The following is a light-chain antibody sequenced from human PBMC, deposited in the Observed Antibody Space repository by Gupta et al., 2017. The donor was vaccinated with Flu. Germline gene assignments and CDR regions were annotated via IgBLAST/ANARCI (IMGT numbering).Light chain of an antibody. CDR2: DVS. CDR1: QSVSSD. J-gene: IGKJ4*01. V-gene: IGKV3-11*01. Sequence: EIVLTQSPATLSLSPGERATLSCRASQSVSSDLAWYQQKSGQAPSLLIYDVSNRATGIPARFSGSGSGTDFTLTISSLEPEDFAVYYCQQRRSWPLTFGGGTKVEIK. CDR3: QQRRSWPLT.